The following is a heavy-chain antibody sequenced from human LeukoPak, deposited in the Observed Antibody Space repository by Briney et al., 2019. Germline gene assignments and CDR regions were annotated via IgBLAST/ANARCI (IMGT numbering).Heavy chain of an antibody. J-gene: IGHJ4*02. CDR1: GFTFREFA. D-gene: IGHD1-20*01. V-gene: IGHV3-49*03. CDR3: SREWGNCNDLRPDY. Sequence: GGSLRLSCTSSGFTFREFAVSWFRQAPGKGLEWIGFIRSSIYGGTPKAAASVKGRFIFSRDDSKGVAYLRMNSLKTEDTAVYYCSREWGNCNDLRPDYWGQGTLVTVSS. CDR2: IRSSIYGGTP.